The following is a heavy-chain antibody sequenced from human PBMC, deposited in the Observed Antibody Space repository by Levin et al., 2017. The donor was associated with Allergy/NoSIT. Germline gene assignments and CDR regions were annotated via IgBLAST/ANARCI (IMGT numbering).Heavy chain of an antibody. D-gene: IGHD3-16*01. V-gene: IGHV3-30*18. CDR3: AKDGGGAPVDY. CDR2: ISYDGSNK. J-gene: IGHJ4*02. Sequence: PGGSLRLSCAASGFTFSSYGMHWVRQAPGKGLEWVAVISYDGSNKYYADSVKGRFTISRDNSKNTLYLQMNSLRAEDTAVYYCAKDGGGAPVDYWGQGTLVTVSS. CDR1: GFTFSSYG.